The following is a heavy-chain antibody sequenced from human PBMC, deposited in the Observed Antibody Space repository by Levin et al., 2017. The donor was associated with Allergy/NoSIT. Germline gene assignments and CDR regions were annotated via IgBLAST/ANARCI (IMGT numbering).Heavy chain of an antibody. CDR3: ARDPYCSSTSGYRFVGQYYYYGMDV. CDR2: IYYSGST. J-gene: IGHJ6*02. D-gene: IGHD2-2*02. CDR1: GGSVSSGSYY. Sequence: SETLSLTCTVSGGSVSSGSYYWSWIRQPPGKGLEWIGYIYYSGSTNYNPSLKSRVTISVDTSKNQFSLMLSSVTAADTAVYYCARDPYCSSTSGYRFVGQYYYYGMDVWGQGTTVTVSS. V-gene: IGHV4-61*01.